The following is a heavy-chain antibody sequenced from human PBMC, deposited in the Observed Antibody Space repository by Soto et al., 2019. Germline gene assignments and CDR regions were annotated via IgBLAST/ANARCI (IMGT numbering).Heavy chain of an antibody. J-gene: IGHJ5*02. CDR3: ARGSDTVTTDWFDP. D-gene: IGHD4-4*01. V-gene: IGHV1-18*01. Sequence: QVQLVQSGAEVKKAGASVKVSCKASGYTFVSYVISWVRQAPGQGLEWMGWVSAYNGNTNYAQNLQGRVTMTTDPATSTAYMEPRSLRADDPAVYYCARGSDTVTTDWFDPWGQGNLVSVSS. CDR1: GYTFVSYV. CDR2: VSAYNGNT.